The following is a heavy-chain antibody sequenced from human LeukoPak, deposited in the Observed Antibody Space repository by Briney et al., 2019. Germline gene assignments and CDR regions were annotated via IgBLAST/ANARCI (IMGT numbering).Heavy chain of an antibody. D-gene: IGHD1-7*01. CDR3: AAVDVTGTTWGTVY. CDR1: GGTFSSYA. CDR2: IVVGSGNT. V-gene: IGHV1-58*02. J-gene: IGHJ4*02. Sequence: GASVKVSCKASGGTFSSYAISWVRQARGQRLEWIGWIVVGSGNTNYAQKFQERVTITRDMSISTAYMELSSLRSEDTAVYYCAAVDVTGTTWGTVYWGQGTLVTVSS.